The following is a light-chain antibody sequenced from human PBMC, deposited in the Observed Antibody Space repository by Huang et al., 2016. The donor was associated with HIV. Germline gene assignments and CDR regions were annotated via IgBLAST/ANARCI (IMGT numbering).Light chain of an antibody. V-gene: IGKV3-20*01. CDR2: GAS. CDR1: HTVSTSY. CDR3: HQYGTSPRT. Sequence: VLTQSPGTPSLSPGERATLSCRASHTVSTSYLAWYQQKPGQAPRLLSTGASSRANGIPDRFSGSGSGTDFTLTISRLEPEDFAVYFCHQYGTSPRTFGQGTKLE. J-gene: IGKJ2*01.